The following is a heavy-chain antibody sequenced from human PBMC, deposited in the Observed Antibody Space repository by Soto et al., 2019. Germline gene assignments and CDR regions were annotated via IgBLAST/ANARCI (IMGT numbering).Heavy chain of an antibody. CDR3: AKDYSIDQVNGMDV. D-gene: IGHD6-13*01. CDR2: ISYDGSNK. J-gene: IGHJ6*02. CDR1: VFTFSSYG. V-gene: IGHV3-30*18. Sequence: PGGSLRLSCAASVFTFSSYGMHWVRQAPGKGLEWVAVISYDGSNKYYADSVKGRFTISRDNSKNTLYLQMNSLRAEDTAVYYCAKDYSIDQVNGMDVWGQGTTVTVSS.